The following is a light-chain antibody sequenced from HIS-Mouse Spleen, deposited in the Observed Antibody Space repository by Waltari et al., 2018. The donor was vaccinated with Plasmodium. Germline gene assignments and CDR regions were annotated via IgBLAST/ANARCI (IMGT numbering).Light chain of an antibody. J-gene: IGLJ2*01. CDR3: QSADSSGTYRV. CDR2: KDS. Sequence: SYELTQPPSVSVSPGQTARITCSGDALPKQYAYWYQQKPGQAPVLGIYKDSERPSGIPERFSGPSSGTTVTLTISGVQAEDEADYYCQSADSSGTYRVFGGGTKLTVL. CDR1: ALPKQY. V-gene: IGLV3-25*03.